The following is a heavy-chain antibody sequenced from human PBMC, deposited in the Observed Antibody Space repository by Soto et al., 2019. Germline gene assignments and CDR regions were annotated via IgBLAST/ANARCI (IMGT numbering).Heavy chain of an antibody. CDR1: GLTFSKFE. Sequence: EVQMVESGGGLVQPGGSLRLSCEVSGLTFSKFEMTWVHQAPGQGLEWVSSISSDGATIYYADSVKGRFTISRDNDKNLLYLQMNSLKGEDTATYYCVRVGIVARPYWGQGTPVTVSS. CDR2: ISSDGATI. J-gene: IGHJ4*02. V-gene: IGHV3-48*03. D-gene: IGHD2-21*01. CDR3: VRVGIVARPY.